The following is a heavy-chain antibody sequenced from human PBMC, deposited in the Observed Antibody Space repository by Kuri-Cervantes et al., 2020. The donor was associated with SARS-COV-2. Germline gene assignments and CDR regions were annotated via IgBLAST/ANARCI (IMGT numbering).Heavy chain of an antibody. J-gene: IGHJ3*02. D-gene: IGHD3-3*01. CDR2: ISSSSSYI. CDR1: GFTFSSYS. CDR3: AGDLPFTIFEAGGAFDI. Sequence: GGSLRLSCAASGFTFSSYSMNWVRQAPGKGLEWVSSISSSSSYIYYADSVKGRFTISRDNAKNSLYLQMNSLRAEDTAVYYCAGDLPFTIFEAGGAFDIWGQGTMVTVSS. V-gene: IGHV3-21*01.